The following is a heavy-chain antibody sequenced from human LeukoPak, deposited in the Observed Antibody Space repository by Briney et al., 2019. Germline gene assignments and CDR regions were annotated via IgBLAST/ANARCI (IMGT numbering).Heavy chain of an antibody. CDR3: AREGIAARPFDY. V-gene: IGHV3-21*01. D-gene: IGHD6-6*01. J-gene: IGHJ4*02. CDR2: ISSSSSYI. Sequence: GGSLRLSCAASGFTFSSKWMNWVRQAPGKGLEWVSSISSSSSYIYYADSVKGRFTISRDNAKNSLYLQMNSLRAEDTAVYYCAREGIAARPFDYWGQGTLVTVSS. CDR1: GFTFSSKW.